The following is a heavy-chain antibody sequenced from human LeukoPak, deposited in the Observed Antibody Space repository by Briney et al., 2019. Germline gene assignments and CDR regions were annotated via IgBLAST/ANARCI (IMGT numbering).Heavy chain of an antibody. V-gene: IGHV3-7*01. D-gene: IGHD2-15*01. CDR1: GFTFSHFW. Sequence: GGSLRLSCAASGFTFSHFWMSWVRQAPGEGLEWVAYIKKTGSETYYVDSVKGRFTITRDNTRNSLFPQMYSLRAEDTAVYFCAREDGYCSGGNCYSYFDSWGQGTLVTVSS. CDR3: AREDGYCSGGNCYSYFDS. J-gene: IGHJ4*02. CDR2: IKKTGSET.